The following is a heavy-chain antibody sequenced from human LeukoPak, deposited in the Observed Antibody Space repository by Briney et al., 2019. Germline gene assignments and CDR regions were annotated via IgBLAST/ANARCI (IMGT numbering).Heavy chain of an antibody. CDR1: GFTFSSYS. J-gene: IGHJ6*03. CDR2: IDSSSSYK. CDR3: ASPEMATHTGTSGYYYYYMDV. Sequence: GGSLRLSCAASGFTFSSYSMNWVRQAPGKGLEWVSSIDSSSSYKYYADSVKGRFTISRDNAKNSVYLQMNSLRAEDTAVYYCASPEMATHTGTSGYYYYYMDVWGKGTTVTVSS. V-gene: IGHV3-21*01. D-gene: IGHD5-24*01.